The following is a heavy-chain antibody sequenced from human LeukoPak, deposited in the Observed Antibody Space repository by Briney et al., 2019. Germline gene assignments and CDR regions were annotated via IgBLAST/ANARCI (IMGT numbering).Heavy chain of an antibody. V-gene: IGHV3-30*02. Sequence: GGSLRLSCAASGFIFSYSALHWVRRAPGKGLEWVAFIRYDGSNKYYADSVKGRFTISRDNSKNTLYLQMNSLRAEDTAVYYCAKDHYYDSSGYYWGQGTLVTVSS. CDR3: AKDHYYDSSGYY. CDR2: IRYDGSNK. J-gene: IGHJ4*02. CDR1: GFIFSYSA. D-gene: IGHD3-22*01.